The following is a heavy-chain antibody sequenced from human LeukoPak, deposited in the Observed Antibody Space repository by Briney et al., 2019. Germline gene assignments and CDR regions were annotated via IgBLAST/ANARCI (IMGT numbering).Heavy chain of an antibody. J-gene: IGHJ6*02. CDR1: GATFSSYT. CDR2: IVPVFAIA. CDR3: ARTSEDIPDYYYYGMDV. D-gene: IGHD2-15*01. Sequence: GASVKVSCKASGATFSSYTITWVRQAPGQGLEWMGRIVPVFAIANYAQKFQGRATIIADKSTSTAYMELSSLRSEDTAVYYCARTSEDIPDYYYYGMDVWGQGTTVTVSS. V-gene: IGHV1-69*02.